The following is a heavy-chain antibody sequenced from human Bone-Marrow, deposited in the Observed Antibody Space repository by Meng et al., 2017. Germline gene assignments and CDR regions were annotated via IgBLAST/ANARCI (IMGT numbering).Heavy chain of an antibody. CDR2: MYYTGNT. Sequence: SETLSLTCAVYGGSFSGYYWSWIRQPPGKGLEWIGSMYYTGNTYHNPSLKSRVTISVDRSTNQFSLKLSSVTAADTAIYYCARAVVDSTGYYLDSLDIWGQGTMVTVSS. CDR3: ARAVVDSTGYYLDSLDI. J-gene: IGHJ3*02. CDR1: GGSFSGYY. V-gene: IGHV4-34*01. D-gene: IGHD3-22*01.